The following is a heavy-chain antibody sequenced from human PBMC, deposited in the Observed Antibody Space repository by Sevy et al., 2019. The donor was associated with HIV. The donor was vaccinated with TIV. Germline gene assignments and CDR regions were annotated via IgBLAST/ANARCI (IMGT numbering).Heavy chain of an antibody. D-gene: IGHD3-22*01. J-gene: IGHJ4*02. V-gene: IGHV3-33*01. CDR2: IWSDGAYQ. CDR3: ARGGYYYDNAAYYAFDS. CDR1: GFTFSAYA. Sequence: GGSLRLSCTTFGFTFSAYAMHWVRQAPGKGLEWVAIIWSDGAYQYHGDSVKGRFTISRDNSKNTLYLQMNSLRVEDTAVYYCARGGYYYDNAAYYAFDSWGQGTLVTVSS.